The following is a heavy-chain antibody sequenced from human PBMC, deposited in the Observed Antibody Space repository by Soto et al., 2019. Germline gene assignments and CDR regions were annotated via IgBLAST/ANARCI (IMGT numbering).Heavy chain of an antibody. CDR2: ISAYNGNT. Sequence: ASVKVSCKASGYTFTSYGISWVRQAPGQGLEWMGWISAYNGNTNYAQKLQGRVTMTTDTSTSTAYMELRSLRSDDTAVYYCARRYDHENYYYGMDVWGQGTTVTVSS. J-gene: IGHJ6*02. V-gene: IGHV1-18*01. CDR1: GYTFTSYG. CDR3: ARRYDHENYYYGMDV. D-gene: IGHD3-16*01.